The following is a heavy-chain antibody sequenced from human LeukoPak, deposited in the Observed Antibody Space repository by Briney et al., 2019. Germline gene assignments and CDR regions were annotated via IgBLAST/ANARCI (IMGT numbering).Heavy chain of an antibody. V-gene: IGHV3-23*01. Sequence: PGGSLRLSCAASGFTFNSYAMSWVRQAPGKGLEWVSAISGSGGSTYYADSVKGRFTISRDNSKNTLYLQMNSLRAEDTAVYYCAKDLEQWLFYYLDYWGQGTLVTVSS. CDR3: AKDLEQWLFYYLDY. CDR1: GFTFNSYA. CDR2: ISGSGGST. D-gene: IGHD6-19*01. J-gene: IGHJ4*02.